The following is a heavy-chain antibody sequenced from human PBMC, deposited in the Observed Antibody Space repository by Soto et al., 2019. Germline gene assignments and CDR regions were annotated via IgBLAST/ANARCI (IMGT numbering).Heavy chain of an antibody. Sequence: GASVKVSCKASGYTFTGYYIHWVRQAPGQGLEWMGWINPNSGGTNYAQKFQGWVTMTRDTSISTAYMELSRLRSDDTAVYYYARDVGITGTTAHYYGMDVWGQGTTVTVSS. CDR3: ARDVGITGTTAHYYGMDV. CDR1: GYTFTGYY. V-gene: IGHV1-2*04. D-gene: IGHD1-7*01. CDR2: INPNSGGT. J-gene: IGHJ6*02.